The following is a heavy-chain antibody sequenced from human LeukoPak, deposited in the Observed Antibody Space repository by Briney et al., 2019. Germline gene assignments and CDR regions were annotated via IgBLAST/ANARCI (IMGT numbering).Heavy chain of an antibody. Sequence: GGSLRLSCAASGFTSSSCGMHWVRQAPGKGLGWVAYIQYDGSNEQYADSVKGRFSISRDSSKNTLYLQMNSLRAEDTAVYYCAKDGFSYCSGGSCYSTNLDYWGQGTLVTVSS. CDR3: AKDGFSYCSGGSCYSTNLDY. CDR1: GFTSSSCG. J-gene: IGHJ4*02. V-gene: IGHV3-30*02. D-gene: IGHD2-15*01. CDR2: IQYDGSNE.